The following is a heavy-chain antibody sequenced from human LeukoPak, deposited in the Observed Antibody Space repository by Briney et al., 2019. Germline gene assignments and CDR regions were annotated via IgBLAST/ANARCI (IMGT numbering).Heavy chain of an antibody. CDR1: GGSFSGYY. CDR3: ARASPGYHLLYYAFDI. V-gene: IGHV4-34*01. CDR2: INHSGST. Sequence: KPSETLSLTCAVYGGSFSGYYWSWIRQPPGKGLEWIGEINHSGSTNYNPSLKSRVTISVDTSKNQFSLKLSSVTAADTAVYYCARASPGYHLLYYAFDIWGQGTMVTVSS. J-gene: IGHJ3*02. D-gene: IGHD2-2*02.